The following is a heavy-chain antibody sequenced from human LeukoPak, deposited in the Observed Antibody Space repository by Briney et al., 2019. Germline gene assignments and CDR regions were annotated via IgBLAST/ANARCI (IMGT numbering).Heavy chain of an antibody. J-gene: IGHJ4*02. V-gene: IGHV3-53*01. CDR2: IYTSGSG. CDR1: ALTVCTIH. Sequence: PAGSLSLSCAASALTVCTIHMGCDRPATGGGMEWGSIIYTSGSGQYRESVKNRFTISRDRSNNALYLQMNNLRAEDTAFYYCARARRCGLSDDYGGCFDFWGQGTLVTVSS. CDR3: ARARRCGLSDDYGGCFDF. D-gene: IGHD4-23*01.